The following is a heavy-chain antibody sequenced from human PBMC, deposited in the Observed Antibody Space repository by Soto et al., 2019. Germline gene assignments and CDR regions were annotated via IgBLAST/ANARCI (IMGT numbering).Heavy chain of an antibody. Sequence: GGSLRLSCAASGFTVSSNYMSWVRQAPGKGLEWVSVIYSGGSTYYADSVKGRFTISRHNSKNTLYLQMNSLRAEDTAVYYCARGNGDYEARSYYYYMDVWGKGTTVTVSS. D-gene: IGHD4-17*01. V-gene: IGHV3-53*04. J-gene: IGHJ6*03. CDR3: ARGNGDYEARSYYYYMDV. CDR2: IYSGGST. CDR1: GFTVSSNY.